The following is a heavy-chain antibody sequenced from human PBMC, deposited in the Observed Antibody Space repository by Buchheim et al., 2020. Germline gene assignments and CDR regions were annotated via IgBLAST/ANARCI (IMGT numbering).Heavy chain of an antibody. CDR3: AREDSTSSADY. V-gene: IGHV4-38-2*02. J-gene: IGHJ4*02. D-gene: IGHD6-6*01. CDR2: ILHSGST. CDR1: GYSISSGYY. Sequence: QVHLQESGPGLVKPSETLSLTCTVSGYSISSGYYWSWIRQPPGNGLEWIGSILHSGSTYYNPSLKSRVTISVDTSKNQFSPKLSSVTAADTAVYYCAREDSTSSADYWGQGT.